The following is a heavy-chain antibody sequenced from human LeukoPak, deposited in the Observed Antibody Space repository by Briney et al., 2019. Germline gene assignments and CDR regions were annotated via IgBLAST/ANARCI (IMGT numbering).Heavy chain of an antibody. D-gene: IGHD4-17*01. CDR3: LNMPNDYGDYSPL. Sequence: GGSLRLSCSVSGLYLAKYPLTWVRQVPGIGLQSVATISGSGGPFYYADSVKGRFTISRDNANNTRFLQMDDLRADDTAIYYCLNMPNDYGDYSPLGGQGSLVIVSS. V-gene: IGHV3-23*01. CDR2: ISGSGGPF. J-gene: IGHJ4*02. CDR1: GLYLAKYP.